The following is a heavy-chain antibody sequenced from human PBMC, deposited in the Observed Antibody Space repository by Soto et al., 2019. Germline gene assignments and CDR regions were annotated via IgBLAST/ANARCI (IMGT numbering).Heavy chain of an antibody. J-gene: IGHJ6*02. D-gene: IGHD3-3*01. CDR3: ARGHFGVTMDV. V-gene: IGHV3-23*01. CDR2: VNGGGDIT. Sequence: EVQLLESGGGLVQPGGSLRLSCAASEFTFSSYSMIWVRQAPGKGLEWVSGVNGGGDITYSAESVKGRFTISRDTSKNTLYLQMNSLRAEDTAVFYCARGHFGVTMDVWGQGTTVTVSS. CDR1: EFTFSSYS.